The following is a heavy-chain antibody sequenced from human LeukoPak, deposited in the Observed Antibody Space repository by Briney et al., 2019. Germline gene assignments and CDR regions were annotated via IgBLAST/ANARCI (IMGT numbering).Heavy chain of an antibody. J-gene: IGHJ4*02. V-gene: IGHV3-53*01. CDR3: ARAVSGSSPSDY. D-gene: IGHD3-16*01. CDR1: GFTVSSNY. Sequence: LGGSLRLSCAASGFTVSSNYMSWVRQAPGKGLEWVSVVYSGGSTYYADSVKGRFTISRDNSKNTLYLQMNSLRAEDTAVYYCARAVSGSSPSDYWGQGTLVTVSS. CDR2: VYSGGST.